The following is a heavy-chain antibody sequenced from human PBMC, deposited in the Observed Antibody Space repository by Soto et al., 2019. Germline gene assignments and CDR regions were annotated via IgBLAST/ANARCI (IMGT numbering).Heavy chain of an antibody. D-gene: IGHD3-22*01. V-gene: IGHV3-23*01. J-gene: IGHJ4*02. Sequence: PGGSLRLSCAASGFTFSSYAMSWVRQAPGKGLEWVSAISGSGGSTYYADSVKGRFTISRDNSKNTLYLQMNSLRAEDTAVYDCAKTLHGYDSIGGPIYYFDYWGQGTLVTVSS. CDR2: ISGSGGST. CDR1: GFTFSSYA. CDR3: AKTLHGYDSIGGPIYYFDY.